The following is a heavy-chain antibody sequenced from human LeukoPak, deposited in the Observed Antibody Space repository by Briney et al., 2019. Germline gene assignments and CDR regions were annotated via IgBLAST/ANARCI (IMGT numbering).Heavy chain of an antibody. V-gene: IGHV3-30*18. D-gene: IGHD4-23*01. Sequence: GGSLRPSCAASGFTFSSYGMHWVRQAPGKGLEWVAVISYDGSNKYYADSVKGRFTISRDNSKNTLYLQMNSLRAEDTAVYYCAKTADYGGSDYWGQGTLVTVSS. J-gene: IGHJ4*02. CDR1: GFTFSSYG. CDR3: AKTADYGGSDY. CDR2: ISYDGSNK.